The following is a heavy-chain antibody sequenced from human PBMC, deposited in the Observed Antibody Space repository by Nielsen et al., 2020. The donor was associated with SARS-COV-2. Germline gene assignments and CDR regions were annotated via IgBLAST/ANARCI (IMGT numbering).Heavy chain of an antibody. D-gene: IGHD3-16*02. V-gene: IGHV1-3*04. CDR2: INSDSGNT. Sequence: ASVKASCKASGYTFTAYAIHWVRQDPGQRLEWMGWINSDSGNTKYSQKFRGRVTITRDTSASTAYMELSSLRSEDTAVYYCARDLEVGRGYPFHYWGQGTLVTVSS. CDR3: ARDLEVGRGYPFHY. J-gene: IGHJ4*02. CDR1: GYTFTAYA.